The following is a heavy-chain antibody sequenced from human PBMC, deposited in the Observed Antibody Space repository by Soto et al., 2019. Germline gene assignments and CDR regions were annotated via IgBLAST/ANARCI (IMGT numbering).Heavy chain of an antibody. V-gene: IGHV4-4*02. J-gene: IGHJ4*02. CDR3: ARKAWTRLDY. Sequence: QLQLQESGPGLVKPSGTLSLTCGVSGGSLSTPVWWSWVRLPPGKGLEWIGEVFHSGSANYNPSLQSRVTISLDTSTNQFSRRLSSVTAADTAVYYCARKAWTRLDYWGQGALVTVSS. D-gene: IGHD1-1*01. CDR2: VFHSGSA. CDR1: GGSLSTPVW.